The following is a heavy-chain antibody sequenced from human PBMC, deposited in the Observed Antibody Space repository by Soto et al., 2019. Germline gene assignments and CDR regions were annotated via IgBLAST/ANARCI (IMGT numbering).Heavy chain of an antibody. Sequence: QVQLVESGGGVVQPGRSLRLSCAASGFSFSSYGMHWVRQAPGKGLEWVAVISYDGSNKYYADSVKGRFTISRDNSKNTLYLQMNSLRAEDTAVYYCAKEKGSGWFDFDYWGQGTLVTVYS. CDR1: GFSFSSYG. V-gene: IGHV3-30*18. D-gene: IGHD6-19*01. J-gene: IGHJ4*02. CDR2: ISYDGSNK. CDR3: AKEKGSGWFDFDY.